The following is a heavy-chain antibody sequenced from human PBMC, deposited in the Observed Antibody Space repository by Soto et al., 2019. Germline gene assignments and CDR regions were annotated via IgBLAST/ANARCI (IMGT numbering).Heavy chain of an antibody. CDR3: ARAALLTGYDY. D-gene: IGHD3-9*01. CDR2: ITAYNGNT. Sequence: QVQLVQSGAEVKEPGASVKVSCKASGYTFTSYGISWVRQAPGQGLEWMGWITAYNGNTNHAQKFQDRVTMTTDTYTTSAYMELRSLKPDDTAVYFCARAALLTGYDYWGQGTLVTVSS. CDR1: GYTFTSYG. J-gene: IGHJ4*02. V-gene: IGHV1-18*01.